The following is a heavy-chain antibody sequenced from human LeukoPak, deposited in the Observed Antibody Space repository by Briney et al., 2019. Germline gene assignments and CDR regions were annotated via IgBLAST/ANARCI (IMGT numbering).Heavy chain of an antibody. CDR1: GFTVITNV. V-gene: IGHV3-53*01. CDR3: ARGVEALAANTLAY. D-gene: IGHD6-19*01. CDR2: LYSDGNT. Sequence: GGSLRLSCAASGFTVITNVMTWVRQAPGKGLEWVSVLYSDGNTKYADSVQGRFTISRDNSKNTLYLEMNSLSPDDTAVYYCARGVEALAANTLAYWGQGTLVTVSS. J-gene: IGHJ4*02.